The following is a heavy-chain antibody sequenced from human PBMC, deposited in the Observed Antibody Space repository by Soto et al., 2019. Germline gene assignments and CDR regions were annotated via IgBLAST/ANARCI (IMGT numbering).Heavy chain of an antibody. CDR3: ARHYGDCTNGVCNTFDY. J-gene: IGHJ4*02. Sequence: QVQLQESGPGLVKPSETLSLTCTVSGCSISGYYWSWIRQPPGKGLEWIGYIYNSGSTNYNPSLKSRVTISADTWKNQFSLKLNSVTATDTAVYYCARHYGDCTNGVCNTFDYWGQGTLVTVSS. D-gene: IGHD2-8*01. V-gene: IGHV4-59*08. CDR1: GCSISGYY. CDR2: IYNSGST.